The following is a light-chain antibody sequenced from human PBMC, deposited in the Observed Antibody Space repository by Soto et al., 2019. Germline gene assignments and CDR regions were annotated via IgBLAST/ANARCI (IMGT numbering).Light chain of an antibody. CDR2: DAS. J-gene: IGKJ4*01. CDR3: LQDHGFPLT. V-gene: IGKV3-15*01. CDR1: QSVSTN. Sequence: EVVMTQSPATLSVSPGERATLSCRASQSVSTNLAWFQQKPGQAPRLLIYDASTRATGIPARFSGSGSGTEFTLIISSLQSEDSATYFCLQDHGFPLTFGGGTKVEIK.